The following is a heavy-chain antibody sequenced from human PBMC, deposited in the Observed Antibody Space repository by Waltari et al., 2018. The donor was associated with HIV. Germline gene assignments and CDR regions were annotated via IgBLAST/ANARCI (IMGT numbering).Heavy chain of an antibody. CDR2: ISNSTYIT. D-gene: IGHD3-22*01. J-gene: IGHJ4*02. CDR1: GLTSSDYY. V-gene: IGHV3-11*01. CDR3: ARDRWYYFDTSDYFYDY. Sequence: QVKLVESGGGLVKPGGSLRLSCTASGLTSSDYYMTWIRQAPGTVLDVISYISNSTYITYYANSLKGRFTISRDNAKNSLYLQMNSLRAEDTAVYYCARDRWYYFDTSDYFYDYWGQGTLVTVSS.